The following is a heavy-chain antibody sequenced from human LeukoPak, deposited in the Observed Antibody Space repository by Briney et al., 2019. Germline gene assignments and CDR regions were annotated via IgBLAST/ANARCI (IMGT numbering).Heavy chain of an antibody. CDR2: ISAYNGNT. D-gene: IGHD3-9*01. V-gene: IGHV1-18*01. CDR3: ATAYHDILTGYSIDY. J-gene: IGHJ4*02. Sequence: GASVKVSCKASGYTFTSNGISSLRQAPGQGLEWMGWISAYNGNTNYAQKLQGRVTMTTDTSTSTAYMELRSLRSDDTAVYYCATAYHDILTGYSIDYWGQGTLVTVSS. CDR1: GYTFTSNG.